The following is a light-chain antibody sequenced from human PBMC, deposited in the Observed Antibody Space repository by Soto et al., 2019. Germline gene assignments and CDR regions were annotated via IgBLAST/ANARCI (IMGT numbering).Light chain of an antibody. CDR1: QSVSGSS. J-gene: IGKJ2*01. V-gene: IGKV3-20*01. CDR2: GAS. CDR3: HQYGSLPHT. Sequence: EIVLTQSPGTLSLSPGERATLSCRASQSVSGSSLAWYQLKPGQAPRLIISGASSRATGVPDRFSGSESGTDFTFIISRLEPEDFGMYYCHQYGSLPHTFGQGTELETK.